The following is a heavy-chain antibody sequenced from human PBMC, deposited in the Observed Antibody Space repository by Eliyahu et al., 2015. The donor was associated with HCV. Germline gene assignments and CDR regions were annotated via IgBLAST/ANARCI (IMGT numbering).Heavy chain of an antibody. CDR2: IKSKTDGGTT. V-gene: IGHV3-15*01. CDR1: GFTFSNAW. D-gene: IGHD3/OR15-3a*01. Sequence: EVQLVESGGGLVKPGGSLRLSCAASGFTFSNAWXRWVRQAPGKGLGWVGRIKSKTDGGTTDYAAPVKGRFTISRDDSKNTLYLQMNSLKTEDTAVYYCTTVPVLRIFGLDYGVDVWGQGTTITVSS. CDR3: TTVPVLRIFGLDYGVDV. J-gene: IGHJ6*02.